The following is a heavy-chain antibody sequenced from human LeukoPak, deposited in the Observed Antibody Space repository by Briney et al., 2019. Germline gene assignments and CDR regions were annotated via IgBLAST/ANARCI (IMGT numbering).Heavy chain of an antibody. CDR3: VRDDPGVQQERRLSPFDI. CDR2: IKQDGSEK. J-gene: IGHJ3*02. V-gene: IGHV3-7*03. D-gene: IGHD1-1*01. Sequence: GGSLRLSCAASGFTFSTYWMTWVRQAPGKGLEWVANIKQDGSEKYFVDSVKGRFTISRDDAKSSLYLQMDSLRVEDTALYYCVRDDPGVQQERRLSPFDIWGQGTMVTVSS. CDR1: GFTFSTYW.